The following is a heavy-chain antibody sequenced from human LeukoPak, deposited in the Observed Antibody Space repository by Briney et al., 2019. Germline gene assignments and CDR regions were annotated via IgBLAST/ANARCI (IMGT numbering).Heavy chain of an antibody. CDR3: AKLRRVPYVDY. Sequence: GGSLRLSCAASGFTFSTYGMNWVRQAPGKGLEWVSAIGGSGGSTYYADSVKGRFTISRDNSKNTLYLQMNSLRAEDTAVYYCAKLRRVPYVDYWGQGTLVTVSS. CDR1: GFTFSTYG. CDR2: IGGSGGST. D-gene: IGHD2-2*01. V-gene: IGHV3-23*01. J-gene: IGHJ4*02.